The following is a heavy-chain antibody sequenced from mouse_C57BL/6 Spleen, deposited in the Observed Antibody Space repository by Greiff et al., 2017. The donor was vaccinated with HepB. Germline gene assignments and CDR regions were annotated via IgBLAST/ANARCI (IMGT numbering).Heavy chain of an antibody. Sequence: QVQLQQSGAELVRPGASVTLSCKASGYTFTDYEMHWVKQTPVHGLEWIGAIDPETGGTAYNQKFKGKAILTADKSSSTAYMELRSLTSEDSAVYYCTRGDKNNYYFDYWGQGTTLTVSS. CDR3: TRGDKNNYYFDY. CDR2: IDPETGGT. J-gene: IGHJ2*01. CDR1: GYTFTDYE. V-gene: IGHV1-15*01. D-gene: IGHD3-3*01.